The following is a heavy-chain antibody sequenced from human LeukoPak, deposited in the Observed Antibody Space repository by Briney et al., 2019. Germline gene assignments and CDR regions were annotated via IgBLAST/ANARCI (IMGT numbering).Heavy chain of an antibody. V-gene: IGHV1-2*02. CDR2: INPNSGGT. CDR3: ARQRGILTDLFHY. D-gene: IGHD3-9*01. Sequence: ASVKVSCKASGYTFTGYYMHWVRQAPGQGLEWMGWINPNSGGTNYAQKFQGRVTMTRDTSISTDYMELSRLRSDDTAVYYCARQRGILTDLFHYWGQGTLVTVSS. J-gene: IGHJ4*02. CDR1: GYTFTGYY.